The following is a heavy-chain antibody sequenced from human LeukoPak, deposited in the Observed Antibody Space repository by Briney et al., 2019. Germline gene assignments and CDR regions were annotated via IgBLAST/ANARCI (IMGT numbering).Heavy chain of an antibody. Sequence: PSETLSLTCTVSGGSISGNYWSWIRQPPGQGLEWIAYIHSSGYTNYNPSLRSRVTISVDTSNNQFSLKVPSVTAADTAIYYCTQRQGPTSGSYDYFDPWGQGALVTVSS. V-gene: IGHV4-4*09. CDR2: IHSSGYT. J-gene: IGHJ5*02. CDR1: GGSISGNY. D-gene: IGHD1-26*01. CDR3: TQRQGPTSGSYDYFDP.